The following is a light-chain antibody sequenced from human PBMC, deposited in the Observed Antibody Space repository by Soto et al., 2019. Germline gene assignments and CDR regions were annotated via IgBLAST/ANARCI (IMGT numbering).Light chain of an antibody. CDR3: QQYNNWPCS. J-gene: IGKJ4*01. V-gene: IGKV3-15*01. CDR1: QSVSSN. Sequence: EIVMTQSPATLSVSPGERATLSCRASQSVSSNLAWYQQKPGQAPRLYIYGASTRATGIPARFSGSGSGTEFTITISSLQSEDFEVYYCQQYNNWPCSFGGGTKVDIK. CDR2: GAS.